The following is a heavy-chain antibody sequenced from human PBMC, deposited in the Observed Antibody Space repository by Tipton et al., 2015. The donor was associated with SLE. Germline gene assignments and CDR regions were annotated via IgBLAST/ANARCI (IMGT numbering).Heavy chain of an antibody. V-gene: IGHV4-59*08. Sequence: TLSLTCTVSGGSISNYYWNWIRQPPGKGLEWIGYIYYSGSTNYNPSLKSRVTISVDTSKNQFSLRLRSVTAADTAVYYCARHRLTVLQKVNVPSDGLDVWGQGTTVSVSS. CDR2: IYYSGST. CDR1: GGSISNYY. CDR3: ARHRLTVLQKVNVPSDGLDV. D-gene: IGHD3-10*01. J-gene: IGHJ6*02.